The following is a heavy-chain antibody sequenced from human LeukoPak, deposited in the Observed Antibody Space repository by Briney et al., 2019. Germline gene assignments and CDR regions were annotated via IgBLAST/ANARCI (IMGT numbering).Heavy chain of an antibody. J-gene: IGHJ4*02. CDR2: ISGTGVYT. V-gene: IGHV3-23*01. Sequence: PGGSLRLSCAASGFTFSSSAMSWARQAPGKGLEWVSDISGTGVYTYYADSVKGRFTISRDNSKNTLYLQMNSLRAEDTAVYYCAKDTSGSYFTGDYWGQGTLVTVSS. CDR3: AKDTSGSYFTGDY. CDR1: GFTFSSSA. D-gene: IGHD3-22*01.